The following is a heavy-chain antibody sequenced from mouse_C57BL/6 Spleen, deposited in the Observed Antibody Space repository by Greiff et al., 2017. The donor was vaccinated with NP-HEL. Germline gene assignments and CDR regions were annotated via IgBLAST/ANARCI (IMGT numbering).Heavy chain of an antibody. J-gene: IGHJ3*01. D-gene: IGHD2-4*01. CDR2: IYPGDGDT. V-gene: IGHV1-80*01. CDR1: GYAFSSYW. CDR3: ARENYAAWFAY. Sequence: VQLVESGAELVKPGASVKISCKASGYAFSSYWMNWVKQRPGKGLEWIGQIYPGDGDTNYNGKFKGKATLTADKSSSTAYMQLSSLTSEDSAVYFCARENYAAWFAYWGQGTLVTVSA.